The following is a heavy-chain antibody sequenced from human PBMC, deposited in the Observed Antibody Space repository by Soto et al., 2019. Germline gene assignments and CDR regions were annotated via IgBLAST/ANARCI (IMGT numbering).Heavy chain of an antibody. Sequence: QVQLQESGPGLVKPSQTLSLTCTVSGGSISSGDYYWSWIRQPPGKGLEWIGYIYYSGSTYYNPSRKGRVTISVDTSKNQSSLKLSSVTAADTAVYYCASGRGTVVTPSGMDVWGQGTTVTVSS. CDR3: ASGRGTVVTPSGMDV. CDR1: GGSISSGDYY. D-gene: IGHD2-21*02. CDR2: IYYSGST. J-gene: IGHJ6*02. V-gene: IGHV4-30-4*01.